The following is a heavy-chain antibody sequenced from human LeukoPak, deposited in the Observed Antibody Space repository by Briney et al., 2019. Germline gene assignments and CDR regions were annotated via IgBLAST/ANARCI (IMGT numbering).Heavy chain of an antibody. CDR2: IYPGDSDT. CDR3: ARHQSGRRYDALDV. D-gene: IGHD5-12*01. J-gene: IGHJ3*01. V-gene: IGHV5-51*01. CDR1: GYSFTTYW. Sequence: GESLKISCKTSGYSFTTYWIDWVRQMPGKGVEWMGIIYPGDSDTTYSPSFQGHVTISVDKSTSTAYLQWTSLKASDTAMYYCARHQSGRRYDALDVWGQGTMVTVSS.